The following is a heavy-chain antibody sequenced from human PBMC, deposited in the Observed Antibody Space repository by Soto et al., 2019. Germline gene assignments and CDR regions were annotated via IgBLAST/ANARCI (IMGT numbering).Heavy chain of an antibody. J-gene: IGHJ6*02. CDR1: GDSISSYN. V-gene: IGHV4-59*08. CDR3: VRQGIGVLHGLVDV. D-gene: IGHD3-10*01. Sequence: QVQLQESGPGLVKPSETLSLTCTVSGDSISSYNLAWIRQPPGKGLEWIGYFRSSGGTSYNPSLKRRVAISADTSTKQFALRLTSVTAADTAVYYCVRQGIGVLHGLVDVWGQGTTVTVSS. CDR2: FRSSGGT.